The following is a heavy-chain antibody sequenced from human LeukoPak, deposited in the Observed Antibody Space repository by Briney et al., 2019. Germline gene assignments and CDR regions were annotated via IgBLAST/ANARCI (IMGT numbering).Heavy chain of an antibody. CDR2: MNPNSGNT. J-gene: IGHJ5*02. CDR3: ARDCMYYDSSGYYGWFDP. CDR1: GYTFTSYD. V-gene: IGHV1-8*01. D-gene: IGHD3-22*01. Sequence: ASVKVSCKASGYTFTSYDINWVRQATGQGLEWMGWMNPNSGNTGYAQKFQGRVTMTRDTSTSTVYMELSSLRSEDTAVYYCARDCMYYDSSGYYGWFDPWGQGTLVTVSS.